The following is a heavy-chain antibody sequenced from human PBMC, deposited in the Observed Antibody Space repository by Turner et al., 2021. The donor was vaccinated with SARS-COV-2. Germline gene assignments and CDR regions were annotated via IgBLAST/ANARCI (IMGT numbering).Heavy chain of an antibody. Sequence: EVRLVESGGGLVQPGGSLRLSCAASGFTFRSYWMSWVRQAPGKGPEWVANIKQDGSEKYYVDSVKGRFTISRDNAKNSLYLQMSSLRAEDTAVYYCARVSGAAVWGNYAFDIWGQGTMVTVSS. V-gene: IGHV3-7*01. CDR1: GFTFRSYW. D-gene: IGHD3-16*01. CDR3: ARVSGAAVWGNYAFDI. CDR2: IKQDGSEK. J-gene: IGHJ3*02.